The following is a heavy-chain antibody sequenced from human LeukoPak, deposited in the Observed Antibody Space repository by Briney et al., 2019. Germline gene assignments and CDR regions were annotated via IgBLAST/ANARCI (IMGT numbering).Heavy chain of an antibody. CDR1: GFTFSSYG. CDR2: ISYDGSNK. V-gene: IGHV3-30*18. CDR3: AKDQGLLGYSSSWVFDY. J-gene: IGHJ4*02. Sequence: GGSLRLSCAASGFTFSSYGMHWVRQAPGKGLEWVAVISYDGSNKYYADSVKGRFTISRDNSKNTLYLQMNSLRAEDTAVYYCAKDQGLLGYSSSWVFDYWGQGTLVTVSS. D-gene: IGHD6-13*01.